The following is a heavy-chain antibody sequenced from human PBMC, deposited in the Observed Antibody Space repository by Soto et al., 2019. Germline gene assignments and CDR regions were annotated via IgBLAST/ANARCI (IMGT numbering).Heavy chain of an antibody. CDR1: GGTFSSYT. J-gene: IGHJ5*02. D-gene: IGHD3-10*01. Sequence: QVQLVQSGAEVKKPGSSVKVSCKASGGTFSSYTISWVRQAPGQGLEWMGRIIPILSIADYAQKLQGRVTITAGTATTTAHTELSSRRSEATAVYYCARAPAVARVMVRGAAWFDPWGQGTLVTVSS. CDR2: IIPILSIA. CDR3: ARAPAVARVMVRGAAWFDP. V-gene: IGHV1-69*02.